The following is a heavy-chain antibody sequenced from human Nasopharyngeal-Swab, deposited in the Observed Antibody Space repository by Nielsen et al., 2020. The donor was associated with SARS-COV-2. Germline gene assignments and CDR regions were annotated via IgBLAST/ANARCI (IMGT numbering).Heavy chain of an antibody. CDR1: GFTFSSYW. V-gene: IGHV3-74*01. Sequence: GESLKISCAASGFTFSSYWMHWVRQAPGKGLVWVSRINSDGSSTRYADSVKGRFTISRDNAKNTLYLQMNSLRAEDTAVYYCARGRTGNYYYGMDVWGQGTTVTVSS. D-gene: IGHD1/OR15-1a*01. CDR2: INSDGSST. CDR3: ARGRTGNYYYGMDV. J-gene: IGHJ6*02.